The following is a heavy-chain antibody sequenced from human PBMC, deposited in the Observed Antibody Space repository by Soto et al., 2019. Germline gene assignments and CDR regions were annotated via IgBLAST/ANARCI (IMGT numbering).Heavy chain of an antibody. Sequence: ASVKVSCKASGYTFTSYGISWVRQAPGQGLEWMGWISAYNGNTNYAQKLQGRVTMTTDTSTSTAYMELRSLRSDDTAVYYCARGGYCSSTSCYRVDWFDPWGQGTLVTVSS. J-gene: IGHJ5*02. CDR1: GYTFTSYG. CDR2: ISAYNGNT. D-gene: IGHD2-2*01. V-gene: IGHV1-18*01. CDR3: ARGGYCSSTSCYRVDWFDP.